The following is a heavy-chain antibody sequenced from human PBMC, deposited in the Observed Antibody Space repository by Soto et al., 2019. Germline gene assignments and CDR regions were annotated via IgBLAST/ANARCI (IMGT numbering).Heavy chain of an antibody. V-gene: IGHV3-48*01. CDR2: ISSSSSTI. J-gene: IGHJ4*02. CDR3: ARVDDYVWGSSLY. Sequence: QPGGSLRLSCAASGFTFSSYSMNWVRQAPGKGLEWVSYISSSSSTIYYADSVKGRFTISRDNAKNSLYLQMNSLRAEDTAVYYCARVDDYVWGSSLYWGQGTLVTVSS. CDR1: GFTFSSYS. D-gene: IGHD3-16*01.